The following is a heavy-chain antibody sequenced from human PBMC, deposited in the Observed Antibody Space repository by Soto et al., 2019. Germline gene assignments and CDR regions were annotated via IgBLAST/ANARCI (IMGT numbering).Heavy chain of an antibody. Sequence: EVQLVESGGGLVQPGGSLRLSCAVSGFTFSSFWMHWVRQAPGKGLVWVSRINPDGSGTSDAASVKGRLTISRDNAKNPLYLQVNSLRVDDTAVYYCVRDRDTYGYANRDYWGQGVLVTVSS. CDR3: VRDRDTYGYANRDY. CDR2: INPDGSGT. J-gene: IGHJ4*02. V-gene: IGHV3-74*01. CDR1: GFTFSSFW. D-gene: IGHD5-18*01.